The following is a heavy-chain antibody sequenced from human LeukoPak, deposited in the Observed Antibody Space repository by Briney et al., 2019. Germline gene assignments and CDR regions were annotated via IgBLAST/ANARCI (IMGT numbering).Heavy chain of an antibody. V-gene: IGHV4-4*09. D-gene: IGHD3-22*01. Sequence: TPSETLSLTCTVSGGSISSYYSSWIRHPPGEGLEWIGYIYTSASTNYNPSLKSRVTISVDTSKNQFSLKLSSVTAADTAVYYCARRSYYYDSSGWDYMDVWGQGTTVTVSS. CDR3: ARRSYYYDSSGWDYMDV. J-gene: IGHJ6*03. CDR1: GGSISSYY. CDR2: IYTSAST.